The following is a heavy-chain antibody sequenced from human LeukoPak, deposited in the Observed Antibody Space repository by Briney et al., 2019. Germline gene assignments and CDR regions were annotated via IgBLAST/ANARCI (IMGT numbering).Heavy chain of an antibody. CDR3: ARQSYSYYGSGSYDNWFDP. CDR2: INPGDSDV. V-gene: IGHV5-51*01. CDR1: GYKFNTHW. Sequence: GESLKISCKASGYKFNTHWIAWVRQMPGKGLEWMGIINPGDSDVRYSPSFQGRVTISADTSFTAAYLQWSSLKASDTAMYYCARQSYSYYGSGSYDNWFDPWGQGTLVTVSS. D-gene: IGHD3-10*01. J-gene: IGHJ5*02.